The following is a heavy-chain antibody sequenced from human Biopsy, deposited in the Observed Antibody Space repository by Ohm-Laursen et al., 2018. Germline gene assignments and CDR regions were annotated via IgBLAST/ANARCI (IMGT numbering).Heavy chain of an antibody. J-gene: IGHJ2*01. CDR2: ISYDGSGE. V-gene: IGHV3-30*03. CDR1: GFTFTSYA. D-gene: IGHD4-11*01. CDR3: ARDGKRWDYSTYFSWHFDL. Sequence: SLRLSCTASGFTFTSYAMHWVRQAPGKGLEWVAVISYDGSGEYYADSLQGRFIISRDNPKNTVDLQMNNLRAEDTAVYFCARDGKRWDYSTYFSWHFDLWGRGTLVTVSS.